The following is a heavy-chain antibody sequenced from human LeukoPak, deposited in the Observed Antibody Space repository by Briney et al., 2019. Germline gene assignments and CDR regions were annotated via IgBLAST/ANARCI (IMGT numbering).Heavy chain of an antibody. J-gene: IGHJ4*02. CDR3: AREYSGYDRSLDY. CDR1: GFTFSDYY. V-gene: IGHV3-11*01. D-gene: IGHD5-12*01. Sequence: GGSLRLSCAASGFTFSDYYMSWIRQAPGKGLEWVSNISSSGSTIYYADSVKGRFTISRDNAKNSLYLQMNSLRAEDTAVYYCAREYSGYDRSLDYWGQGTLVTVSS. CDR2: ISSSGSTI.